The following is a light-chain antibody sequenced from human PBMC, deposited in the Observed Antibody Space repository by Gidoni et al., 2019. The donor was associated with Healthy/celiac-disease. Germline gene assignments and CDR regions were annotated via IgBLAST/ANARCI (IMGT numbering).Light chain of an antibody. CDR2: ASS. CDR3: QQSYSTLWT. CDR1: QSSSSY. Sequence: DIQMTQSPSSLSASVGDRVTITCRASQSSSSYLNWYQQKPGKAPKLLIYASSSLQSGVPSRFRCSGSWTDFTLPISSLQPEDFATYYCQQSYSTLWTFGQGTKVEIK. V-gene: IGKV1-39*01. J-gene: IGKJ1*01.